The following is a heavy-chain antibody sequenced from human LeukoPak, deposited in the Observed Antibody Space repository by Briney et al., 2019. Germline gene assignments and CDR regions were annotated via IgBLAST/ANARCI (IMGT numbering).Heavy chain of an antibody. D-gene: IGHD5-12*01. Sequence: PGGSLRLSCAASGFTFSSYSMNWVRQAPGKGLEWVSSISSSSSYIYYADSVKGRFTISRHNAKNSLFLQMDSLRAEDTAVYYCARTEWLRSGYYFDYWGQGTLVTVSS. V-gene: IGHV3-21*01. CDR3: ARTEWLRSGYYFDY. CDR1: GFTFSSYS. J-gene: IGHJ4*02. CDR2: ISSSSSYI.